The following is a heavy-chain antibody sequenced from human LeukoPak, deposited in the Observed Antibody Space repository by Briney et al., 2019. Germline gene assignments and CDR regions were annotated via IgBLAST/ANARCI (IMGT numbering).Heavy chain of an antibody. CDR1: GFTFSSYS. Sequence: GGSLRPSCAASGFTFSSYSMNWVRQAPGKELEWVSSISSSSGYIYYADSVKGRFTISRDNAKNSLYLQMNSLRAEDTAVYYCARDKHERRFGEGWAFDIWGQGTMVTVSS. CDR2: ISSSSGYI. D-gene: IGHD3-10*01. V-gene: IGHV3-21*01. J-gene: IGHJ3*02. CDR3: ARDKHERRFGEGWAFDI.